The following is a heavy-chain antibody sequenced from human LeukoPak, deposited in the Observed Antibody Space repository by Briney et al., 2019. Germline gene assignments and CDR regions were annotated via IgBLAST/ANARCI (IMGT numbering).Heavy chain of an antibody. CDR3: ARGKKLVRTKHALDP. CDR1: GGSFSGYY. CDR2: INHSGST. D-gene: IGHD6-6*01. Sequence: SETLSLTCAVYGGSFSGYYWSWIRQPPGKGLEWIGEINHSGSTNYIPSLKSRVTISVDTSKNQFSLKLSSVTAADTAVYYCARGKKLVRTKHALDPWGQGTLVTVSS. V-gene: IGHV4-34*01. J-gene: IGHJ5*02.